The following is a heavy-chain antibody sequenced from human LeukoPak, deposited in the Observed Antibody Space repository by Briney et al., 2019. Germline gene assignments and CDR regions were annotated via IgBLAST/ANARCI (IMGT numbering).Heavy chain of an antibody. J-gene: IGHJ1*01. CDR2: ISGSGSYI. CDR3: AREDPTMTYDY. D-gene: IGHD3-3*01. V-gene: IGHV3-21*01. CDR1: GFTFSIYG. Sequence: GGSLRLSCSASGFTFSIYGMNWVRQAPGKGLEWVSSISGSGSYIYYADSVKGRFTISRDSAKNSLYLQMNSLRAEDTAVYYCAREDPTMTYDYWGQGTLVTVSS.